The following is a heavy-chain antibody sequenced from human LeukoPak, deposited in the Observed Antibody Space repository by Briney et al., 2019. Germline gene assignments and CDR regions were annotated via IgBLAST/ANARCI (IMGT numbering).Heavy chain of an antibody. Sequence: TGGSLRLSCAASGFTFDDYAMHWVRQAPGKGLEWVSGISWNSGSIGYADSVKGRFTISRDNAKNSLYLQMNSLRAEDTAVYYCTRSSGTYFDYWGQGTLVTVSS. CDR2: ISWNSGSI. J-gene: IGHJ4*02. CDR3: TRSSGTYFDY. CDR1: GFTFDDYA. V-gene: IGHV3-9*01. D-gene: IGHD1-14*01.